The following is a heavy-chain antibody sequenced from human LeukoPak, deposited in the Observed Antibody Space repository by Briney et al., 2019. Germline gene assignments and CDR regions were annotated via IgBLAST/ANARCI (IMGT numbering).Heavy chain of an antibody. Sequence: RSGGTLRLSCAASGFTFSSYGMSWVRQAPGKGLEWVSAISGSGGSTYYADSVKGRFTISRDNAKNSLYLQMNSLRAEDTAVYYCAALLGWGSSSHPGYWGQGTLVTVSS. D-gene: IGHD6-6*01. CDR3: AALLGWGSSSHPGY. CDR1: GFTFSSYG. J-gene: IGHJ4*02. CDR2: ISGSGGST. V-gene: IGHV3-23*01.